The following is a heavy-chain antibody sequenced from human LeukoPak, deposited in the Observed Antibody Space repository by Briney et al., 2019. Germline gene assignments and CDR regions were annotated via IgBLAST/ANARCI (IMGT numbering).Heavy chain of an antibody. CDR1: GYTFTRYD. CDR2: ISTYNGNT. CDR3: AITTSNYYDSSGLDY. Sequence: ASVKVSCKASGYTFTRYDISWVRQAPGQGLEWMGWISTYNGNTNYAQKLQGRVTMTTDTSPSTAYMELRSLRSDDTAVYYCAITTSNYYDSSGLDYWGQGTLVTVSS. V-gene: IGHV1-18*01. J-gene: IGHJ4*02. D-gene: IGHD3-22*01.